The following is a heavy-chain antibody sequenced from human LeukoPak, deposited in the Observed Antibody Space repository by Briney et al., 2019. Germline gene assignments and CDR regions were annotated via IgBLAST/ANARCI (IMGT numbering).Heavy chain of an antibody. V-gene: IGHV3-23*01. Sequence: GGSLRLSCAGSGFTFRSHAMSWVRQAPEKGLEFVSGIYENGGTTYYADSVKGRFSISRDNSKNTLYLQMDSLRGEDTAVYYCAKDFRIGYSAHFDYWGQGALVTVSS. J-gene: IGHJ4*02. CDR3: AKDFRIGYSAHFDY. CDR1: GFTFRSHA. D-gene: IGHD2-21*01. CDR2: IYENGGTT.